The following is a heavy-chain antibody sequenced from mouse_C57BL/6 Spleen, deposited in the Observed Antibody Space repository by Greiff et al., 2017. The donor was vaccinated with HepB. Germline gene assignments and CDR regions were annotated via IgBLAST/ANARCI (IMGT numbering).Heavy chain of an antibody. Sequence: EVQVVESGGDLVKPGGSLKLSCAASGFTFSSYGMSWVRQTPDKRLEWVATISSGGSYTYYPDSVKGRFTISRDNAKNTLYLQMSSLKSEDTAMYYCAREGPSYWYFDVWGTGTTVTVSS. CDR2: ISSGGSYT. D-gene: IGHD3-3*01. J-gene: IGHJ1*03. CDR3: AREGPSYWYFDV. V-gene: IGHV5-6*01. CDR1: GFTFSSYG.